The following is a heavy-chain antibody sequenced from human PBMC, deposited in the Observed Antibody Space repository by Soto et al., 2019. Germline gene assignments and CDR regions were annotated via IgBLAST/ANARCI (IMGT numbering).Heavy chain of an antibody. Sequence: SVKVSCKASGGTFSSNAISWVRQAPGQGLEWMGAIIPMFAIVNNAEKFQGRVTITADESASTAYMELSSLRSDDTAVYYCARGITNFGVSTMDVWGQGTTVTVSS. CDR2: IIPMFAIV. J-gene: IGHJ6*02. D-gene: IGHD3-3*01. CDR3: ARGITNFGVSTMDV. CDR1: GGTFSSNA. V-gene: IGHV1-69*13.